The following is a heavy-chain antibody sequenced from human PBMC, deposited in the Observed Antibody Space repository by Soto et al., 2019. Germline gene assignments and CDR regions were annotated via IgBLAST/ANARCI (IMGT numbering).Heavy chain of an antibody. J-gene: IGHJ6*02. Sequence: EVQLLESGGGLVQPGGSLRLSCAASGFTFSSYAMSWVRQAPGKGLEWVSAISGSGGSTYYADSVKGRFTISRDNSKNTLYVQMNSMRAEDTAVYYGAKKVSVVTPWSSSDYDYGMDVWGQGTTVTVSS. D-gene: IGHD2-21*02. CDR3: AKKVSVVTPWSSSDYDYGMDV. V-gene: IGHV3-23*01. CDR1: GFTFSSYA. CDR2: ISGSGGST.